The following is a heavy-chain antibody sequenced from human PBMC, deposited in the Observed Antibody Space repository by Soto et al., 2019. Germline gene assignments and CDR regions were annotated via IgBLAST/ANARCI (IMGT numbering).Heavy chain of an antibody. J-gene: IGHJ4*02. CDR3: ARDLAAAAY. Sequence: QVQLVQSGAEVTKPGASVKVSCKASGYIFTNYYIHWVRQAPGQGLEWMAIINPLPTSGSTNYAPKFQGRVTVTRDTSTSTVYLERSSLRSDDTAVYYCARDLAAAAYWGQGTLVTVSS. CDR1: GYIFTNYY. D-gene: IGHD6-13*01. V-gene: IGHV1-46*01. CDR2: INPLPTSGST.